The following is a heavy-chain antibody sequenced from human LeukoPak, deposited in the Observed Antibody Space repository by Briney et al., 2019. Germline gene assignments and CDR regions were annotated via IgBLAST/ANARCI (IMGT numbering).Heavy chain of an antibody. J-gene: IGHJ6*02. CDR2: IWYDGSNK. CDR1: GFTFSTYG. V-gene: IGHV3-33*03. D-gene: IGHD5-24*01. Sequence: GGSLRLSCAASGFTFSTYGIHWVRQAPGKGLEWVAVIWYDGSNKYYADSVKGRFTISRDNSKNSLYLQMNSLRADDSAFYYCAKDWDGYSYRAMDVWGQGTTVTVSS. CDR3: AKDWDGYSYRAMDV.